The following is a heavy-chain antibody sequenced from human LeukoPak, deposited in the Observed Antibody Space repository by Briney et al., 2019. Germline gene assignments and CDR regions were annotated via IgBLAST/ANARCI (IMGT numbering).Heavy chain of an antibody. CDR3: ARGDYYYGMDV. CDR2: IYISGST. Sequence: SGTLSLTCTVSGGSISSYYWSWIRQPAGKGLEWIGRIYISGSTDYNPSLKSRVTMSVDTSKNQFSLKLSSVTAADTAVYYCARGDYYYGMDVWGQGTTVTVSS. J-gene: IGHJ6*02. V-gene: IGHV4-4*07. CDR1: GGSISSYY.